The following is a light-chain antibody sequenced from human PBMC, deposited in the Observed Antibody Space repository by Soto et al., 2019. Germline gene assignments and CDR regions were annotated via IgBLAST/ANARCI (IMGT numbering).Light chain of an antibody. CDR2: DES. J-gene: IGKJ1*01. Sequence: EIVLTQSPATLSVSKGARATLSCRASQSFRSSLAWYQQQPGQAPRLLLYDESNRATSIPARFSGSGSGTDVTLTISSLQAEDVADYYCQHYYNTPRTFGQGTKVDIK. V-gene: IGKV3-11*01. CDR3: QHYYNTPRT. CDR1: QSFRSS.